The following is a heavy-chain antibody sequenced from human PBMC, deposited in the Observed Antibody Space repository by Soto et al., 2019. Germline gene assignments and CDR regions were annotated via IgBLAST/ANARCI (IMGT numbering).Heavy chain of an antibody. D-gene: IGHD3-22*01. J-gene: IGHJ1*01. Sequence: GGSLRLSCAASGFTFSGSAMHWVRQASGKGLERVGRIRSKANSYATAYAASVKGRFTISRDDSKNTAYLQMNSLKTEDTAVYYCTPIAQTPYDSSGYYRWGQGTLVTVSS. V-gene: IGHV3-73*01. CDR1: GFTFSGSA. CDR3: TPIAQTPYDSSGYYR. CDR2: IRSKANSYAT.